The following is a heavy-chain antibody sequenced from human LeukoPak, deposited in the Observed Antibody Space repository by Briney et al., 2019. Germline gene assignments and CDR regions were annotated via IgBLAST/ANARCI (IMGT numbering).Heavy chain of an antibody. CDR1: GYTFTGYY. V-gene: IGHV1-2*02. CDR3: ARAQYYYDSGGSGFDY. Sequence: ASVKVSCKASGYTFTGYYMHWVRQAPGQGLEWMGWINPNSGGTNYAQKFQGRVTMTRDTSISTAYMELSRLRSDDTAVYYCARAQYYYDSGGSGFDYWGQGTLVTVSS. J-gene: IGHJ4*02. D-gene: IGHD3-22*01. CDR2: INPNSGGT.